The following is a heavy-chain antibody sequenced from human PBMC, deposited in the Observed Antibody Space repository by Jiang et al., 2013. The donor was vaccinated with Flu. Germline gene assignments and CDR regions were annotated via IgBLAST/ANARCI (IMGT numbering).Heavy chain of an antibody. Sequence: GASVKVSCKASGYTFTGYYMHWVRQAPGQGLEWMGWINPNSGGTNYAQKFQGWVTMTRDTSISTAYMELSRLRSDDTAVYYCAREGKYQLMNRNPLPYYYYYGMDVWGKGTTVTVSS. V-gene: IGHV1-2*04. CDR3: AREGKYQLMNRNPLPYYYYYGMDV. CDR2: INPNSGGT. J-gene: IGHJ6*04. CDR1: GYTFTGYY. D-gene: IGHD2-2*01.